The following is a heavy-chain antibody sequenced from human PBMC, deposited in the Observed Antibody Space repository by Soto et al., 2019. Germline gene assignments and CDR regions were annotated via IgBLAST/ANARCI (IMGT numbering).Heavy chain of an antibody. V-gene: IGHV3-30*18. CDR1: GFTFSDYA. Sequence: VQLVESGGGVVQPGRSLRLSCAASGFTFSDYAMHWVRQAPGKGLEWVAVVSHDGRNTHYADSVKGRFTISRDRSKNRVSLEMTSLRAEDTAVYYCAKGGRQWLVTSDFNYGGQGALVTVAS. J-gene: IGHJ4*02. D-gene: IGHD6-19*01. CDR2: VSHDGRNT. CDR3: AKGGRQWLVTSDFNY.